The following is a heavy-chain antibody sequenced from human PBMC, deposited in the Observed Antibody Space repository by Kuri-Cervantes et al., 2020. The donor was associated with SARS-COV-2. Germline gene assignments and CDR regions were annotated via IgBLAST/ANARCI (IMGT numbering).Heavy chain of an antibody. V-gene: IGHV1-69*05. D-gene: IGHD3/OR15-3a*01. CDR2: IIPIFGTA. CDR3: ARGGWTKARAYYYYYMDV. J-gene: IGHJ6*03. CDR1: GGTFSSYA. Sequence: SVKVSCKASGGTFSSYAISWVRQAPGQGLEWMGGIIPIFGTANYAQEFQGRVTITTDESTSTAYMELSSLRSEDTAVYYCARGGWTKARAYYYYYMDVWGKGTTVTVSS.